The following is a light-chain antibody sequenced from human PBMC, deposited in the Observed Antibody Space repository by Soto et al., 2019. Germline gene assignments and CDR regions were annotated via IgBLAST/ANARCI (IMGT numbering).Light chain of an antibody. CDR2: AAS. CDR1: QSISVW. Sequence: DIQMTQSPSTLSASVGDRVTITCRASQSISVWLAWFQQIPGEAPKLLIYAASILESGVQSRFSGSGSGTEFTLTIRSLQPDDFATYYCQQYHSYPITFGQGTRLEIK. V-gene: IGKV1-5*01. J-gene: IGKJ5*01. CDR3: QQYHSYPIT.